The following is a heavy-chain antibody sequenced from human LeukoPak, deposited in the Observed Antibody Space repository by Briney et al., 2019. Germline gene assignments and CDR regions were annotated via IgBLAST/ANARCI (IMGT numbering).Heavy chain of an antibody. Sequence: PSETLSLTCAVYGGSFSGYYWSWIRQPPGKGLEWIGEINHSGSTNYNPSLKSRVTISVDTSKTQFSLKLSSVTAADTAVYYCARSRKMGIFDYWGQGTLVTVSS. CDR1: GGSFSGYY. D-gene: IGHD7-27*01. V-gene: IGHV4-34*01. CDR3: ARSRKMGIFDY. J-gene: IGHJ4*02. CDR2: INHSGST.